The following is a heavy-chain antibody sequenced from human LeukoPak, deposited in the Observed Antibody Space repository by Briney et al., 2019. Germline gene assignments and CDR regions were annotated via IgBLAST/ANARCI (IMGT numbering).Heavy chain of an antibody. D-gene: IGHD5-12*01. Sequence: GGSLRLSCAASGFTFSSYSMNWVRQAPGKGLEWVSSISSSSSYIYYADSVKGRFTISRDNAKNSLYLQMNSLRASDTAMYYCARQGTIVAGTLGTTFDYWGQGTLLTVSS. CDR3: ARQGTIVAGTLGTTFDY. V-gene: IGHV3-21*04. J-gene: IGHJ4*02. CDR1: GFTFSSYS. CDR2: ISSSSSYI.